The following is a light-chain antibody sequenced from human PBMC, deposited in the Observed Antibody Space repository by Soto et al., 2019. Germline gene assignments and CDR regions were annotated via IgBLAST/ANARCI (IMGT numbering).Light chain of an antibody. CDR3: TSYVGSNIWV. CDR2: EVS. Sequence: QSALTQPPSASGSPGQSVTISCTGTSSDVGAYKYVSWYQQYTGKAPKLMIYEVSKRPSGVPDRFAGSKSGNTASLTVSGLQAEDEADYSCTSYVGSNIWVFGGGTNLTVL. CDR1: SSDVGAYKY. V-gene: IGLV2-8*01. J-gene: IGLJ3*02.